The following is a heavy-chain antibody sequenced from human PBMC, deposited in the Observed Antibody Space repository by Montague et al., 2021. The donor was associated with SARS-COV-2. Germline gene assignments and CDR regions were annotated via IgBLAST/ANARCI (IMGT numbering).Heavy chain of an antibody. J-gene: IGHJ6*02. CDR2: IYYTGST. Sequence: SETLSLTCTVSGGSISSSSYYWGWIRQPPGKGLEWIGSIYYTGSTYYXPSLKSRVTISVDTSKNQFSLKLSSVTAADTPAYYCARDTRIAMLVVVTRYGLDVWGQGTTVTVSS. V-gene: IGHV4-39*07. D-gene: IGHD3-22*01. CDR3: ARDTRIAMLVVVTRYGLDV. CDR1: GGSISSSSYY.